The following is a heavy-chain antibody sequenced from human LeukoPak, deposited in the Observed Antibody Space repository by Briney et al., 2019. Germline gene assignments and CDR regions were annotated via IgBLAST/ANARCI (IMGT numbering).Heavy chain of an antibody. Sequence: GGSLRLSCAASGFTFSSYSLNWVRQAPGKGLEWVAGISGSGGGTNYADSVNGRFTISRDNPKNTLYLQMNSLRAEDTAVYFCAKRGVVIRVILVGFHKEAYYFDSWGQGALVTVSS. CDR3: AKRGVVIRVILVGFHKEAYYFDS. V-gene: IGHV3-23*01. D-gene: IGHD3-22*01. CDR1: GFTFSSYS. J-gene: IGHJ4*02. CDR2: ISGSGGGT.